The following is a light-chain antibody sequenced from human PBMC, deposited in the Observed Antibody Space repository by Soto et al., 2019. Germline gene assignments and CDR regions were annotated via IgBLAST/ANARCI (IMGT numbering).Light chain of an antibody. Sequence: DIQMTQSPSTLSASVGDRVTITCRASQSVTTRLAWYQQKPGKAPKLLIYKASTLKSGVPSRFSGSGSGTEFTLTISSLQPEDFATYYCQQRHSYPITFGQGTRLEIK. J-gene: IGKJ5*01. V-gene: IGKV1-5*03. CDR3: QQRHSYPIT. CDR2: KAS. CDR1: QSVTTR.